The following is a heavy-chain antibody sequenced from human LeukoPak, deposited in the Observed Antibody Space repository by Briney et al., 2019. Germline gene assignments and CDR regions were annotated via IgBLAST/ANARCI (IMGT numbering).Heavy chain of an antibody. CDR2: ISSIGSTI. V-gene: IGHV3-48*03. D-gene: IGHD5-18*01. CDR3: ARDLSGVTGYTYGRGIDY. CDR1: GFTFSTYE. J-gene: IGHJ4*02. Sequence: PGGSLRLSCAASGFTFSTYEMNWVRQAPGKGLEWVSYISSIGSTIYYADSVKGRFTTSRDNAKTSLYLQMNSLRAEDTAVYYCARDLSGVTGYTYGRGIDYWGQGTLVTVSS.